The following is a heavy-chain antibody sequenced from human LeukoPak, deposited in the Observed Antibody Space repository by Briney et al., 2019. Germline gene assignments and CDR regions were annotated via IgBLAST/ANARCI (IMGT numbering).Heavy chain of an antibody. CDR1: GFTFSSYW. CDR3: ARSASSGYYLHYSYCMDV. J-gene: IGHJ6*03. Sequence: GGSLRLSCAASGFTFSSYWMSWVRQAPGKGLEWVANIKQDGSEKYYVDSVKGRFTISRDNAKNSLYLQMNSLRAEDTAVYDCARSASSGYYLHYSYCMDVGGKGTTVTVS. D-gene: IGHD3-22*01. V-gene: IGHV3-7*01. CDR2: IKQDGSEK.